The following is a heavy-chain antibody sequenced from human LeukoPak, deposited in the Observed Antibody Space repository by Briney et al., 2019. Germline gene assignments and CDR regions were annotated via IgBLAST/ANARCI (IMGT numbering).Heavy chain of an antibody. Sequence: SETLSLTCAVSGGSISSSNWWSWVRQPPGKGLEWIGEIYHSGSTNYNPSLKSRVTISVDKSKNQFSLKLSSVTAADTAVYYCARDRDTARGFHPPSRNWFDPWGQGTLVTVSS. J-gene: IGHJ5*02. V-gene: IGHV4-4*02. CDR3: ARDRDTARGFHPPSRNWFDP. CDR2: IYHSGST. D-gene: IGHD5-18*01. CDR1: GGSISSSNW.